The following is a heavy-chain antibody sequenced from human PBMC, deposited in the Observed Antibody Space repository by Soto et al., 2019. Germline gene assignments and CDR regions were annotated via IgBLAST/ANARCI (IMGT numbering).Heavy chain of an antibody. Sequence: EVQLVESGGALVQPGGYLRLSCAASGFTFSGDWMHWIRQPPGKGLVWVSCIGHDGSRTRYADSMKGRFTISRDNAQNELYLQMNSLRAEDTAVYYCVRENRVSNMGLRAWGRGTLFIVSS. D-gene: IGHD3-10*01. CDR1: GFTFSGDW. V-gene: IGHV3-74*01. CDR3: VRENRVSNMGLRA. CDR2: IGHDGSRT. J-gene: IGHJ4*02.